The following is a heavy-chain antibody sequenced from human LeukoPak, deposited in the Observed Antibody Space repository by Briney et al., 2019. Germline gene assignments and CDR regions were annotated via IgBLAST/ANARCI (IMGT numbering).Heavy chain of an antibody. J-gene: IGHJ4*02. CDR3: ARDPIGYCSSTSCSPR. Sequence: GGSLRLSCAASGFTFSSYWMSWVRQAPGKGLEWVANIKQDGSEKYYVGSVKGRFTISRDNAKNSLYLQMNSLRAEDTAVYYCARDPIGYCSSTSCSPRWGQGTLVTVSS. V-gene: IGHV3-7*01. CDR2: IKQDGSEK. CDR1: GFTFSSYW. D-gene: IGHD2-2*01.